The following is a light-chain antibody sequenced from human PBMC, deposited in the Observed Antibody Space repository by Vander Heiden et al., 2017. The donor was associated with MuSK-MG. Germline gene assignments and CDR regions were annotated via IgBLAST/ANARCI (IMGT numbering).Light chain of an antibody. V-gene: IGKV1-39*01. J-gene: IGKJ1*01. CDR2: AAS. CDR1: QSISSY. Sequence: DIQLTQSPSSLSASVGDRVTVTCRASQSISSYLNWYQQKPGKAPKLLIWAASTLHSGVPSRFSGSGSGTAFTLTISRLQPEAFATYFCQQSDRSPRTFGQGTKVDIK. CDR3: QQSDRSPRT.